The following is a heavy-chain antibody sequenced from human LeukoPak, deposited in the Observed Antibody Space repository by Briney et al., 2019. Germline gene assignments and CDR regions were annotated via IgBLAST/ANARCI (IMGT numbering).Heavy chain of an antibody. V-gene: IGHV4-59*08. CDR1: DGSISSYS. CDR3: ARLPFVLYCSSTSCSDWFDP. J-gene: IGHJ5*02. CDR2: ISYSGST. Sequence: PSETLSLTCIVSDGSISSYSWSWIRQPPGKGLEWIGYISYSGSTNYNPSLKSRVTISVDTSKNQFSLKLSSVTAADTAVYYCARLPFVLYCSSTSCSDWFDPWGQGTLVTVSS. D-gene: IGHD2-2*01.